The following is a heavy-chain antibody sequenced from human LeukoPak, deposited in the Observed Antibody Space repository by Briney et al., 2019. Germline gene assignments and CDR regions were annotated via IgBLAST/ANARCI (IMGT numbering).Heavy chain of an antibody. D-gene: IGHD5-18*01. CDR2: LCSGGST. CDR3: ARKVAYGYATDY. CDR1: GFTVSSNC. V-gene: IGHV3-53*01. Sequence: PGGSLRLSCAASGFTVSSNCMTWVRQAPGMGLEWVSVLCSGGSTYYADSVKGRFTISTDNSKNTLYLQMNSLRAEDTAVYSCARKVAYGYATDYWGEGTLVTASS. J-gene: IGHJ4*02.